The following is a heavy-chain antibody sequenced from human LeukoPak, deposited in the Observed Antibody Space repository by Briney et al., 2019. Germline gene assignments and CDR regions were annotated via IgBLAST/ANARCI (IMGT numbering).Heavy chain of an antibody. J-gene: IGHJ5*02. V-gene: IGHV4-39*01. CDR1: GGSISSSTYY. CDR3: ARADMTSTWWFDP. CDR2: IYYSGST. D-gene: IGHD2-21*02. Sequence: PSETLSLTCTVSGGSISSSTYYWGWVRQSPGKGLEWIGIIYYSGSTYYSPSLESRVTISVDTSKNQFSLNLSSVTAADTAIYYCARADMTSTWWFDPWGRGTLVTVSS.